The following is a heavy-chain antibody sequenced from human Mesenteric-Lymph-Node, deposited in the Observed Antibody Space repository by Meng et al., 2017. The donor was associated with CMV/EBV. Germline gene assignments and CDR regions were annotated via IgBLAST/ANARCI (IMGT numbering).Heavy chain of an antibody. CDR1: GFTFSTYA. D-gene: IGHD1-1*01. CDR2: ISGSGGST. V-gene: IGHV3-23*01. CDR3: AKSRTGTHYGMDV. J-gene: IGHJ6*02. Sequence: GESLKISCAVSGFTFSTYAMTWVRQAPGKGLEWLSTISGSGGSTYYADSVEGRFTISRDNSKNTLYLQINSLRVEDTAVYYCAKSRTGTHYGMDVWGQGTTVTVSS.